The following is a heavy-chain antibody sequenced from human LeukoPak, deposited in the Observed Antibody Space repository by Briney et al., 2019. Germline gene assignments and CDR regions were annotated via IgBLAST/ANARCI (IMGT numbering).Heavy chain of an antibody. CDR2: IYYSGST. CDR1: GGSISNGGAY. V-gene: IGHV4-31*03. J-gene: IGHJ4*02. CDR3: ARGATTVGPGDYFDY. Sequence: PSETLSLTCTVSGGSISNGGAYWSWIRQHPGKGLEWIGYIYYSGSTNYNPSLKSRVTTSVDTSKNQFSLKLSSVTAADTAVYYCARGATTVGPGDYFDYWGQGTLVTVSS. D-gene: IGHD4-17*01.